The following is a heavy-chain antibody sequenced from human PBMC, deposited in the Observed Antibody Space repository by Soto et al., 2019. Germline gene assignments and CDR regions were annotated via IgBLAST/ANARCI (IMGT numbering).Heavy chain of an antibody. CDR2: ISAYNGNT. J-gene: IGHJ4*02. D-gene: IGHD6-19*01. CDR1: GFTFTSYG. CDR3: ARDITHHSSGWSDFDY. Sequence: VASVKVSCKASGFTFTSYGISWVRQAPGQGLEWMGWISAYNGNTNYAQKLQGRVTMTTDTSTSTAYMELRSLRSDDTAVYYCARDITHHSSGWSDFDYWGQGTLVTVSS. V-gene: IGHV1-18*04.